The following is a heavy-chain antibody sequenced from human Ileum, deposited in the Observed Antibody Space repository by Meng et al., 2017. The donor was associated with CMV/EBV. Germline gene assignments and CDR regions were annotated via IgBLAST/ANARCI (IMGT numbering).Heavy chain of an antibody. J-gene: IGHJ5*02. Sequence: VQREEPGPGLAKPSQTLALTSTVSGASITNDDYYWSWLSQPPGKGLEWIGYIYYNGITYYNPSLKSRIAILVDTSKSQFSLIVSSVTAADTAVYYCAKYSGPSRWFDPWGQGTLVTVSS. CDR2: IYYNGIT. V-gene: IGHV4-30-4*01. CDR3: AKYSGPSRWFDP. D-gene: IGHD5-12*01. CDR1: GASITNDDYY.